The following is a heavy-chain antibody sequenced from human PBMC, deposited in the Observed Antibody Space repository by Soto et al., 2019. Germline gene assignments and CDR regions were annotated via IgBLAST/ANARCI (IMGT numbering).Heavy chain of an antibody. CDR3: ATLDVPGSSWSGWFDP. Sequence: LRLSWAASGFTFSSYAMHWVLQAPGKGLEWVAVISYDGSNKYYADSVKGRFTISSDNSKNTLYLQMNSLRAEDTAVYYCATLDVPGSSWSGWFDPWGQGTLVTVSS. CDR2: ISYDGSNK. D-gene: IGHD6-13*01. J-gene: IGHJ5*02. CDR1: GFTFSSYA. V-gene: IGHV3-30-3*01.